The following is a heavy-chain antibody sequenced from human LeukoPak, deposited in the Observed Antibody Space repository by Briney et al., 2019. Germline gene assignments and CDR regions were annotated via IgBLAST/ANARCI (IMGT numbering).Heavy chain of an antibody. D-gene: IGHD5-24*01. J-gene: IGHJ4*02. V-gene: IGHV4-34*01. CDR1: GGSFSGYY. CDR3: ARVGVSWLQSQLDY. CDR2: INHSGST. Sequence: SEILSLTCAVYGGSFSGYYWSWIRQPPGKGLEWIGEINHSGSTNYNPSLKSRVTISVDTSKNQFSLKLSSVTAADTAVYYCARVGVSWLQSQLDYWGQGTLVTVSS.